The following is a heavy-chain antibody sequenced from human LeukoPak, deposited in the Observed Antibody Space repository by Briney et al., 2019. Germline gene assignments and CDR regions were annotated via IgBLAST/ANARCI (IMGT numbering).Heavy chain of an antibody. CDR1: GGSVSSSSYW. CDR3: ARVPGYRSGWEALDY. CDR2: IDYSGST. Sequence: SETLSLTCTVSGGSVSSSSYWWVWIRQPPGKGLEWIGSIDYSGSTYFNPSLKSRVTKSVDTSKNQFSLKLSSVTAADTAVYYCARVPGYRSGWEALDYWGQGTLVTVSS. D-gene: IGHD6-19*01. J-gene: IGHJ4*02. V-gene: IGHV4-39*07.